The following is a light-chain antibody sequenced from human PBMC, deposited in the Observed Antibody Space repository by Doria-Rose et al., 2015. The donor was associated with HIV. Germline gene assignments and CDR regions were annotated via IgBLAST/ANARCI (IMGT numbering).Light chain of an antibody. Sequence: DIRLTQSPSSLSASVGDRVTISCQASQDINNCLNWYQQKPGKAPKLLIYDASILETGVPSRFSGSGSVTDFNFTVSGLQPEDIATYYCQQYENLTLTVGGGTKIEI. CDR3: QQYENLTLT. CDR2: DAS. V-gene: IGKV1-33*01. J-gene: IGKJ4*01. CDR1: QDINNC.